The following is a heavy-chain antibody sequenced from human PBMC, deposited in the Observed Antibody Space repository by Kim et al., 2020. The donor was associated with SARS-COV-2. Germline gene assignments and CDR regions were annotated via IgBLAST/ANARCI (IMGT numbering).Heavy chain of an antibody. J-gene: IGHJ3*02. CDR3: SRLEALGGVDAFDI. CDR1: GGSLRNYY. V-gene: IGHV4-59*08. Sequence: SETLSLTCRVSGGSLRNYYWTWIRQPPGKGLEWIGNIYHSGTTFYNPSPKSRVTLSVNTSKNEFSLKVISVPAADTAVYYCSRLEALGGVDAFDICGPG. CDR2: IYHSGTT. D-gene: IGHD3-16*01.